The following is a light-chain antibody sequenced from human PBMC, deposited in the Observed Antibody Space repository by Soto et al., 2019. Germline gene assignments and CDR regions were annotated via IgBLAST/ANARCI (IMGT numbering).Light chain of an antibody. Sequence: QSVLTQPASVSDSPGQSITISCTGTSSDVGGSNFVSWYQQHPGKPPKLIIYDVANRPSGVSNRFSGSKSGSTASLIISRLQTEDEADYYCVSYTSSTTYVCATVTKVTVL. J-gene: IGLJ1*01. CDR2: DVA. CDR3: VSYTSSTTYV. V-gene: IGLV2-14*03. CDR1: SSDVGGSNF.